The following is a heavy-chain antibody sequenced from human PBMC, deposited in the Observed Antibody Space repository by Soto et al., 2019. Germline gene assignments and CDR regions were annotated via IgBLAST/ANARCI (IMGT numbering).Heavy chain of an antibody. CDR3: AFTGYSSGWYI. J-gene: IGHJ3*02. V-gene: IGHV1-46*03. D-gene: IGHD6-19*01. CDR1: GYTFTSYY. CDR2: INPSGGST. Sequence: ASVTVSCKASGYTFTSYYMHWVRQAPGQGLEWMGIINPSGGSTSYAQKFQGRVTMTRDTSTSTVYMELSSLRSEDTAAYYCAFTGYSSGWYIWGQGTMVTVSS.